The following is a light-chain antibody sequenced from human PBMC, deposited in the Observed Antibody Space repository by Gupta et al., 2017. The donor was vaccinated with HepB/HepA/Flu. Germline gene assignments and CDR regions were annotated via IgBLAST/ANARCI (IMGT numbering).Light chain of an antibody. V-gene: IGLV1-44*01. CDR1: SSNIGSNT. CDR2: SDN. J-gene: IGLJ3*02. Sequence: QSVLTQPPSASGTPGQRVTISCSGGSSNIGSNTVSWYQQLPVTAPKLLIYSDNQRPSGVPDRLSGSKSGTSASLAISGLQSEDDADYYCAAWDGSLNGWVFGGGTKLTVL. CDR3: AAWDGSLNGWV.